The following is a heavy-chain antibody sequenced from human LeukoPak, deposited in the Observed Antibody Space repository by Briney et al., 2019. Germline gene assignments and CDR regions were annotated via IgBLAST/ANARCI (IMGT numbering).Heavy chain of an antibody. CDR2: INPNSGGT. CDR1: GYTFTDYY. J-gene: IGHJ6*02. Sequence: ASVKVSCKASGYTFTDYYVHWVRQAPGQGLEWMGWINPNSGGTEYAQKFQGRVTMTRDTSISTAHMDPSWLGSDDTAMYYCARDHCTRNSCYEDLYYGMDVWGQGTTVTVSS. V-gene: IGHV1-2*02. CDR3: ARDHCTRNSCYEDLYYGMDV. D-gene: IGHD2-2*01.